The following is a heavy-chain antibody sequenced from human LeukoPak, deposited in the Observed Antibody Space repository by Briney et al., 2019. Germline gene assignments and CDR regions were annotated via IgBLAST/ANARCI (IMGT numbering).Heavy chain of an antibody. J-gene: IGHJ3*01. Sequence: GGSLRLSCAASGFTFSNYAMSWVRQAPGKGLEWVSVISGSGGSTYYADSVKGRFTISRDNSKNTLYLQMSGLRAEDTALFYCAKDRLYPNDIFDVWGQGTMVTVS. CDR3: AKDRLYPNDIFDV. D-gene: IGHD2-2*02. CDR2: ISGSGGST. V-gene: IGHV3-23*01. CDR1: GFTFSNYA.